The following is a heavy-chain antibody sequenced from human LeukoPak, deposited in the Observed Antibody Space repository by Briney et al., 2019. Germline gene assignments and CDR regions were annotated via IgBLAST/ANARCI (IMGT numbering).Heavy chain of an antibody. CDR3: ASLTFGVDNWFDP. Sequence: GGSLRLSCAASGFTFSSYWMHWVRQAPGKGLVWVSRINSDGSSTSYADSVKGRFTISRDNAKKTLYLQMSSLRAEDTAVYYCASLTFGVDNWFDPWGQGTLVTVSS. D-gene: IGHD2-8*01. CDR1: GFTFSSYW. V-gene: IGHV3-74*01. CDR2: INSDGSST. J-gene: IGHJ5*02.